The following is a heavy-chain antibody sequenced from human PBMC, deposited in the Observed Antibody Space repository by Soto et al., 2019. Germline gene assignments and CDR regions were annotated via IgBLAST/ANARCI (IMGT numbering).Heavy chain of an antibody. J-gene: IGHJ3*02. D-gene: IGHD2-15*01. Sequence: QVQLVQSGAEVKKPGASVKVSCKASGYTFTSYYMHWVRQAPGQGLEWMGIINPSGGSTSYAQKFQGRVTMTRDTSTSTVYMELSSLRSEDTAVYYCARDELAYYCSGGSCYSSGAFDIWGQGTMVTVSA. CDR3: ARDELAYYCSGGSCYSSGAFDI. V-gene: IGHV1-46*01. CDR1: GYTFTSYY. CDR2: INPSGGST.